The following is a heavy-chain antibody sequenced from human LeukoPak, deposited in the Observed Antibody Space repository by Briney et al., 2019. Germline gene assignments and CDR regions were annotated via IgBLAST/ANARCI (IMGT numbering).Heavy chain of an antibody. CDR1: GFAFSSYA. Sequence: GGSLRLSCVASGFAFSSYAMNWVRQSPGEGLGWGSGISGNGGSTYYADSVKGRFTISRDNSKNTLYVQMNSLRAEDTAVYYCATIQLGGGMDVWGQGTTVTVSS. V-gene: IGHV3-23*01. D-gene: IGHD3-10*01. CDR3: ATIQLGGGMDV. J-gene: IGHJ6*02. CDR2: ISGNGGST.